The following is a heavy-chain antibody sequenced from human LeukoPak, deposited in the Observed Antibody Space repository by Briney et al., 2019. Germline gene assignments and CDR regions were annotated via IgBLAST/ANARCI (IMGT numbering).Heavy chain of an antibody. J-gene: IGHJ2*01. CDR2: IYYSGST. CDR1: GGSTSSYY. D-gene: IGHD6-13*01. V-gene: IGHV4-59*01. CDR3: ARVAAAYDWYLDL. Sequence: RPSETLSLTCTVSGGSTSSYYWSWIRQPPGKGLEWIGYIYYSGSTNYNPSLKSRVTISVDTSKNQFSLKLSSVTAADTAVYYCARVAAAYDWYLDLWGRGTLVTVSS.